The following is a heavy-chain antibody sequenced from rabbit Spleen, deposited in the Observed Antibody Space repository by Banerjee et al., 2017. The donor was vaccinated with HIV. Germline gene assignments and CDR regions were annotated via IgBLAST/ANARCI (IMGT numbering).Heavy chain of an antibody. Sequence: LVESGGGLVQPGASLTLTCTASGFSFSSGYDMCWVRQAPGKGLEWIACLYTGNSKTYYASWARGRFTISKISSTTVTLQMTSLPVADTATFFCARDAGRGPYIDGDFDLWGPGTLVTVS. CDR1: GFSFSSGYD. V-gene: IGHV1S40*01. CDR2: LYTGNSKT. D-gene: IGHD8-1*01. J-gene: IGHJ4*01. CDR3: ARDAGRGPYIDGDFDL.